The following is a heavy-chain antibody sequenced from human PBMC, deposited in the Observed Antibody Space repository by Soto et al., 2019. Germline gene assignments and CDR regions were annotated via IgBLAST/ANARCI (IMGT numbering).Heavy chain of an antibody. J-gene: IGHJ4*01. V-gene: IGHV3-21*01. CDR1: GFTFSSFS. Sequence: GGSLRLSCAASGFTFSSFSMNWVRQAPGKGLEWVSSIISSSNFIYYADSVKGRFTISRDNAKNSLYLQMNSLRAEDTAVYYCARYISGWGGFDYWGHGTLVTVSS. CDR3: ARYISGWGGFDY. CDR2: IISSSNFI. D-gene: IGHD6-19*01.